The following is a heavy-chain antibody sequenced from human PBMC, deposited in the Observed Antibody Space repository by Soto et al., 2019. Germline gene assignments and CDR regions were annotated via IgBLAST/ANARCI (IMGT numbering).Heavy chain of an antibody. CDR2: IIPSFPTT. CDR3: ARAGVGQQPRFYCFDF. J-gene: IGHJ4*02. Sequence: QVQLVQSGSEVRKPGSSVKVSCKASGGNFKNFAISWVRQAPGQGLEWMGGIIPSFPTTKYTEKFHDRVTITADEGTTTVYLELSGLRSDDTAIYYCARAGVGQQPRFYCFDFWGPGTLVTVSS. V-gene: IGHV1-69*01. D-gene: IGHD6-13*01. CDR1: GGNFKNFA.